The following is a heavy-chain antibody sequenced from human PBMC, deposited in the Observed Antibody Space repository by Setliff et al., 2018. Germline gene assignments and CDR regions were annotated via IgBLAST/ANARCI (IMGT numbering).Heavy chain of an antibody. V-gene: IGHV3-23*01. D-gene: IGHD1-1*01. CDR2: ITGSGGST. CDR3: STKGVPGT. Sequence: PGGSLRLSCAASGFTFSTFAMTWVRQAPGKGLEWVSSITGSGGSTYYADSVKGRFTISRDNAKNSLYLQMNSLRAEDTAVYYCSTKGVPGTGGQGTRVTVSS. CDR1: GFTFSTFA. J-gene: IGHJ4*02.